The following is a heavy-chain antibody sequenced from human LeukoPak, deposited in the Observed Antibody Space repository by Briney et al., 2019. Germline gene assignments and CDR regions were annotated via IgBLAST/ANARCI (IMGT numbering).Heavy chain of an antibody. D-gene: IGHD2-15*01. CDR3: VKDRLQGYYYGMDV. CDR1: GFTFSSYA. Sequence: PGRSLRLSCAASGFTFSSYAMHWVRQAPGKGLEWVALIWYDGSNKYYADSVKGRFTISRDNSQDTVYLQMNSLRVDDTAAYYCVKDRLQGYYYGMDVWGQGTTVTVSS. J-gene: IGHJ6*02. CDR2: IWYDGSNK. V-gene: IGHV3-33*06.